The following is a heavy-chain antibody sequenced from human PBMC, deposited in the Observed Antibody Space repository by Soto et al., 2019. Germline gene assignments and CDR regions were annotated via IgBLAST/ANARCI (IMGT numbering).Heavy chain of an antibody. CDR3: ARDQADIVVGTTLYYYYGMDV. CDR2: ISSTSSTI. D-gene: IGHD2-15*01. CDR1: GFTFSSYS. Sequence: GGSLRLSCVASGFTFSSYSMNWVRQAPGKGLEWVSYISSTSSTIYYADSVKGRFTISRDNAKNLLYLQMNSLRAEDTALYYCARDQADIVVGTTLYYYYGMDVWGQGTTVTVS. J-gene: IGHJ6*02. V-gene: IGHV3-48*01.